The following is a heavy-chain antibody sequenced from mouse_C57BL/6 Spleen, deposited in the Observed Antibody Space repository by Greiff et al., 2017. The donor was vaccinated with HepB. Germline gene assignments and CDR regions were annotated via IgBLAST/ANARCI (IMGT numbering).Heavy chain of an antibody. CDR2: ISNGGGST. CDR1: GFTFSDYY. V-gene: IGHV5-12*01. CDR3: ARLWMDY. Sequence: EVMLVESGGGLVQPGGSLKLSCAASGFTFSDYYMYWVRQTPEKRLEWVAYISNGGGSTYYPDTVKGRVTISRDNAKNTLYLQMSRLKSEDTAMYYCARLWMDYWGQGTSVTVSS. J-gene: IGHJ4*01. D-gene: IGHD1-1*02.